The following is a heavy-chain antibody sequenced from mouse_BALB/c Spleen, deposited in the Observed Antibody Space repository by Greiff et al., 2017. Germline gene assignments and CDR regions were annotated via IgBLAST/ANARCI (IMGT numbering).Heavy chain of an antibody. J-gene: IGHJ4*01. CDR2: INSNGGST. CDR1: GFTFSSYG. CDR3: ARGGYYGSSPGLDY. Sequence: EVQLVESGGGLVQPGGSLKLSCAASGFTFSSYGMSWVRQTPDKRLELVATINSNGGSTYYPDSVKGRFTISRDNAKNTLYLQMSSLKSEDTAMYYCARGGYYGSSPGLDYWGQGTSVTVSS. D-gene: IGHD1-1*01. V-gene: IGHV5-6-3*01.